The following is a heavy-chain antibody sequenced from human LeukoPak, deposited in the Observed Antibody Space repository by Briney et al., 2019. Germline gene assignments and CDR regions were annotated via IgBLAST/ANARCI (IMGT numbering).Heavy chain of an antibody. CDR1: GYTFTNYD. CDR3: ARGPGWQNFYYYYRDV. CDR2: MKPHSGNT. J-gene: IGHJ6*03. D-gene: IGHD2-15*01. V-gene: IGHV1-8*03. Sequence: ASVKVSCKASGYTFTNYDINWVRQATGQGLEWLGWMKPHSGNTGYAQKFQGRVTITRNTSISTAYLELSSLRSADTAVYYCARGPGWQNFYYYYRDVWGKGTTVTVSS.